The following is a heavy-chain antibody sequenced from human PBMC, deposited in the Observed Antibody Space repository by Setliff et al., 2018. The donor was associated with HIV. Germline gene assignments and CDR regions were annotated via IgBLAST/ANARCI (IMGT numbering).Heavy chain of an antibody. J-gene: IGHJ4*02. CDR1: GVPLSDYY. Sequence: PSETLSLTCTLNGVPLSDYYWNWIRQSPGKGLEWVAVIWYDGSNKYYADSVKGRFTISRDNSKNTLYLQMNSLRAEDTAVYYCAKTPSSGWASDCWGQGTLVTVSS. D-gene: IGHD6-19*01. CDR2: IWYDGSNK. CDR3: AKTPSSGWASDC. V-gene: IGHV3-33*06.